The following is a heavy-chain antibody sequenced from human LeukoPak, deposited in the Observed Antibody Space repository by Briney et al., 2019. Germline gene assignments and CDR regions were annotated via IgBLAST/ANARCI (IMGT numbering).Heavy chain of an antibody. CDR3: ARHDTYYDILTGYYPYYFDY. Sequence: SETLSLTWTVSGGSISSYYWSWIRQPPGKGLEWIGYIYYSGSTNYNPSLKSRVTISVDTSKNQSSLKLSSVTAADTAVYYCARHDTYYDILTGYYPYYFDYWGQGTLVSVSS. CDR1: GGSISSYY. D-gene: IGHD3-9*01. CDR2: IYYSGST. J-gene: IGHJ4*02. V-gene: IGHV4-59*08.